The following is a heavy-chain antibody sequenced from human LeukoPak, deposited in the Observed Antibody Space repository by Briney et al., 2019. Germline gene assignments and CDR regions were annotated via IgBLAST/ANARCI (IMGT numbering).Heavy chain of an antibody. Sequence: ASVKVSCKASGYSFTDYYMHWVRQAPGQGLEWMGWINTNSGDTNYAQNFQGRVTMARDTSISTAYMELSWLRSDDTAVYYCASRVEPGYSISFDPWGQGTLVTVSS. CDR2: INTNSGDT. CDR1: GYSFTDYY. D-gene: IGHD6-13*01. CDR3: ASRVEPGYSISFDP. J-gene: IGHJ5*02. V-gene: IGHV1-2*02.